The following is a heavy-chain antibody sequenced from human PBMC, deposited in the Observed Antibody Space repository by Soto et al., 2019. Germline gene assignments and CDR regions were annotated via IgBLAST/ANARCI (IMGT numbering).Heavy chain of an antibody. J-gene: IGHJ4*02. D-gene: IGHD4-17*01. Sequence: SETLSLTCTVSGGSISSGDYYWSWIRQPPGKGLEWIGYIYYSGSTYYNPSLKSRVTISVDTSKNQFSLKLSSVTAADTAVYYCARDRGNYGDPYSFDDWDQATLVTVSS. CDR1: GGSISSGDYY. V-gene: IGHV4-30-4*01. CDR3: ARDRGNYGDPYSFDD. CDR2: IYYSGST.